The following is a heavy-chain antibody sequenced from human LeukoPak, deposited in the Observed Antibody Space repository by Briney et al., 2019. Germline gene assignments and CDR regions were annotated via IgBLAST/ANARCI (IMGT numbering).Heavy chain of an antibody. D-gene: IGHD6-13*01. CDR3: VRDYSSRWYYFDY. Sequence: GGSLRLSCSASGFTFRKHGMHWVRQAPGKGLEWVAVIWDDGDNKYYTDSVKGRFTISRDNSKNTIYLQMNSLRVEDTAVYYCVRDYSSRWYYFDYWGQGTLVTVSS. CDR2: IWDDGDNK. CDR1: GFTFRKHG. V-gene: IGHV3-33*01. J-gene: IGHJ4*02.